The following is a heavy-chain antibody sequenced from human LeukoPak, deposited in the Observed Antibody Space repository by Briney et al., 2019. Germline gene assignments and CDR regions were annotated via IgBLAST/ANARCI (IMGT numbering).Heavy chain of an antibody. Sequence: ASVKVSCKASGYTFTSYDINWVRQATGQGLEWMGWMNPNSGNTGYAQKFQGRVTMTRNTSISTAYMELSSLRSEDTAVYYCARGVVYCSGGSCYYTTVYNWFDPWGQGTLVTVSS. D-gene: IGHD2-15*01. V-gene: IGHV1-8*01. J-gene: IGHJ5*02. CDR3: ARGVVYCSGGSCYYTTVYNWFDP. CDR2: MNPNSGNT. CDR1: GYTFTSYD.